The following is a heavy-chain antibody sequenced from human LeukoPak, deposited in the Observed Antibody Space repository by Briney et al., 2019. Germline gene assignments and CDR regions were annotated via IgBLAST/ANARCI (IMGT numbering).Heavy chain of an antibody. V-gene: IGHV3-49*03. J-gene: IGHJ6*02. Sequence: PGGSLRLSCTASGFTFGDYAMSWFRQAPGKGLEWVGFIRSNAYGGTTEYAASVKGRFTISRDDSKSIAYLQMNSLKTEDTAVYYCTRDEAPGGSGSYYKGYYYYGMDVWGQGTTVTVSS. D-gene: IGHD3-10*01. CDR1: GFTFGDYA. CDR2: IRSNAYGGTT. CDR3: TRDEAPGGSGSYYKGYYYYGMDV.